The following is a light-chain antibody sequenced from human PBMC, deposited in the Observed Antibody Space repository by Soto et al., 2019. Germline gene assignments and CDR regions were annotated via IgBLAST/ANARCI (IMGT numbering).Light chain of an antibody. CDR2: AAS. V-gene: IGKV1-39*01. CDR1: QSISRN. J-gene: IGKJ5*01. Sequence: DIQMTQSPSSLSASVGDRVTITCRASQSISRNLDWYQHKPGKAPKLLIYAASSLQNGVPSRFSGGGSGTEFTISISSLQPEDFVTYYCQQSYTTSSITFGQGTRLEIK. CDR3: QQSYTTSSIT.